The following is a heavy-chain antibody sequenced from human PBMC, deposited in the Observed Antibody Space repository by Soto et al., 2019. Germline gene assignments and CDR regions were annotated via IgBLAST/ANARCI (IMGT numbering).Heavy chain of an antibody. Sequence: PSETLSLTCAVYGGSFSGYYWSWIRQPPGKGLEWIGEINHSGSTNYNPSLKSRVTISVDTSKNQFSLKLSSVTAADTAVYYCARFDQLLWWFDPWGQGTLVTVSS. V-gene: IGHV4-34*01. CDR1: GGSFSGYY. CDR3: ARFDQLLWWFDP. J-gene: IGHJ5*02. D-gene: IGHD2-2*01. CDR2: INHSGST.